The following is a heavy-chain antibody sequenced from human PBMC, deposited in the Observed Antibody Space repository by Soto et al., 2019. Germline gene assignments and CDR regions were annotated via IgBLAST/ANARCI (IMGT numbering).Heavy chain of an antibody. Sequence: QEQLVESGGGVVQPGRSLRLSCAASGFTFSDYAMHWVRQAPGKGLEWVAVVSYDGTNKFYADSVKGRFTISRENSKNPLYLQMNSLRAEDTAVYHCAREHSHLRYQLLLGYWGQGTLVTVSS. CDR3: AREHSHLRYQLLLGY. CDR1: GFTFSDYA. J-gene: IGHJ4*02. V-gene: IGHV3-30-3*01. D-gene: IGHD2-2*01. CDR2: VSYDGTNK.